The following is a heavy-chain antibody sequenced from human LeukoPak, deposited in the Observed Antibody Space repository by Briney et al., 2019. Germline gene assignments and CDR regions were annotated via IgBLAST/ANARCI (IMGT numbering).Heavy chain of an antibody. CDR2: INPKSGGT. V-gene: IGHV1-2*02. Sequence: EASVKVSCKASGCTFTGYYMHWVRQAPGQGLEWMGWINPKSGGTNYAQKFQGRVTMTRDTSIHTAYMELSRLRSDDTAVYYCAREEYGFDPWGQGTLVTVSS. CDR1: GCTFTGYY. D-gene: IGHD2-2*01. J-gene: IGHJ5*02. CDR3: AREEYGFDP.